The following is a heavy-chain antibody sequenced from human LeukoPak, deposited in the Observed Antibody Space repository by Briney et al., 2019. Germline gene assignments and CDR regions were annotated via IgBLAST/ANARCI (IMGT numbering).Heavy chain of an antibody. Sequence: EASVKVSCKASGGTFSSYAISWVRQAPGQGPEWMGRIIPIFGTANYAQKFQGRVTITADKSTSTAYMELSSLRSEDTAVYYCARTGGRKWTHRGPFDIWGQGTMVTVSS. CDR2: IIPIFGTA. CDR1: GGTFSSYA. J-gene: IGHJ3*02. CDR3: ARTGGRKWTHRGPFDI. D-gene: IGHD1-14*01. V-gene: IGHV1-69*06.